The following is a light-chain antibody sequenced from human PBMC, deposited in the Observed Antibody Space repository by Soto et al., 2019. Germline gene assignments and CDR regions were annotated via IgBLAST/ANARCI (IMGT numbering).Light chain of an antibody. J-gene: IGLJ1*01. CDR3: QTWGTGIHV. Sequence: QPVLTQSPSASASLGASVKLTCTLSSGHSFYAIAWHQQQPEKGPRYLMKLNSDGSHSKGDGIPDRFSGSSSGAERYLIISSLQSEDEADYYCQTWGTGIHVFGTGTKVTVL. CDR1: SGHSFYA. V-gene: IGLV4-69*01. CDR2: LNSDGSH.